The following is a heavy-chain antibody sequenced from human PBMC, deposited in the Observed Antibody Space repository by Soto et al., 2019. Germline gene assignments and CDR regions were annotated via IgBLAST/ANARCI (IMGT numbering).Heavy chain of an antibody. CDR3: ASLFSSDYYYGMDV. Sequence: GGSLRLSCAASGFTFSSYWMSWVRRAPGKGLEWVANIKQDGSEKYYVDSVKGRFTISRDNAKNSLYLQMNSLRAEDTAVYYCASLFSSDYYYGMDVWGQGTTVTVSS. V-gene: IGHV3-7*05. J-gene: IGHJ6*02. CDR1: GFTFSSYW. CDR2: IKQDGSEK.